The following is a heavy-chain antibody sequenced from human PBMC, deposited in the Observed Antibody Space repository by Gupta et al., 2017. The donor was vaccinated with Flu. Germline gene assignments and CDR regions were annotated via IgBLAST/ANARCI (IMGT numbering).Heavy chain of an antibody. CDR1: GFTFRSYA. CDR3: ARGKTGTTVHFAFDI. D-gene: IGHD1-1*01. V-gene: IGHV3-23*01. Sequence: EVQLLESGGQLVQPWGPLTLACAVSGFTFRSYAFIWFPLLPGMGLEWISTISFSRGATYYADSVRGRFTISKDDSNNVLFLQMSSLRTEDTALYFCARGKTGTTVHFAFDIWGQGTMVTVSS. CDR2: ISFSRGAT. J-gene: IGHJ3*02.